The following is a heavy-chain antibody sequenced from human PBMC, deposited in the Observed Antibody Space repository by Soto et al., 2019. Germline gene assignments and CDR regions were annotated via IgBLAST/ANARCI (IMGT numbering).Heavy chain of an antibody. V-gene: IGHV4-39*01. CDR2: ISYHGNT. Sequence: SETLSLTCSVSGGSISITTFYWVWIRQPPGKGLEWIGSISYHGNTYYSPSLESRVTISRDNAKNSLYLQMNSLRAEDTAVYYCASDWNDVKYFDYWGQGTLVTVSS. J-gene: IGHJ4*02. D-gene: IGHD1-1*01. CDR1: GGSISITTFY. CDR3: ASDWNDVKYFDY.